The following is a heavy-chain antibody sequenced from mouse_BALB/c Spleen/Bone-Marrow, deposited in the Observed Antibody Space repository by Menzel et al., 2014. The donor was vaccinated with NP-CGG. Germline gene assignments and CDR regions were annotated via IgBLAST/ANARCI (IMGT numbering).Heavy chain of an antibody. J-gene: IGHJ3*01. Sequence: EVKVVESGPELVKPGASVKMSCKASGYTFTSYFMHWVKQRPGQGLEWVGYINPYNDGTKYNEKFKGKATLTSDKSSSTAYMELSSLTSEDSAVYYCTRIYYDYDGVWFAYWGQGTLVTVSA. V-gene: IGHV1-14*01. CDR1: GYTFTSYF. D-gene: IGHD2-4*01. CDR3: TRIYYDYDGVWFAY. CDR2: INPYNDGT.